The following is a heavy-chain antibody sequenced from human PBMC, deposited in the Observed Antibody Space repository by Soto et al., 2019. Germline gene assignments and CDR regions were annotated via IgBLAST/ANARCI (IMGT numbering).Heavy chain of an antibody. J-gene: IGHJ6*02. Sequence: GGSLRLSCAASGFTFSSYSMSWVRQAPGKGLEWVSAISGSGGSTYYGDSVKGRFTISRDNSMNTLYLQMNSLRAEDTAVYYCARYYDFWSGYYYYYYGMDVWGQGTTVTVSS. CDR3: ARYYDFWSGYYYYYYGMDV. CDR1: GFTFSSYS. CDR2: ISGSGGST. V-gene: IGHV3-23*01. D-gene: IGHD3-3*01.